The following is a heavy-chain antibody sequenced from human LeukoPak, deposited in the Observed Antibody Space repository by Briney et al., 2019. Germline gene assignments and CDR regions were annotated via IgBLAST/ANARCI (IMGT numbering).Heavy chain of an antibody. CDR3: AKDEGYSGSYPDY. J-gene: IGHJ4*02. CDR1: GFSFNNYG. Sequence: GGSLRLSCAASGFSFNNYGMHWVRQAPGKGLEWVAVISYDGPNKYYADSVKGRFTISRDNSKNTQYLQMKSLRAEDTAVYYCAKDEGYSGSYPDYWGQGTLVTVSS. D-gene: IGHD1-26*01. CDR2: ISYDGPNK. V-gene: IGHV3-30*18.